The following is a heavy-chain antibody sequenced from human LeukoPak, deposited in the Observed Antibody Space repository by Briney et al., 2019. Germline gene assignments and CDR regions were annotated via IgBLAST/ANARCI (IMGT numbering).Heavy chain of an antibody. D-gene: IGHD2-8*01. CDR2: LYYSGST. V-gene: IGHV4-61*01. Sequence: SETLSLTCTVSGASVSSGSYYWSWIRQPPGKGLEWIGYLYYSGSTNYDPSLKSRVTISLDASKNQFSLGLSSVTAADTAVYYCARVLYDSFDPWGQGTLVTVSS. CDR1: GASVSSGSYY. J-gene: IGHJ5*02. CDR3: ARVLYDSFDP.